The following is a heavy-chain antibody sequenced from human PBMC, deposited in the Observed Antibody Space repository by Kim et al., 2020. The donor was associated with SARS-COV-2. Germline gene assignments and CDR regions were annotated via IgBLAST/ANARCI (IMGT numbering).Heavy chain of an antibody. CDR1: GGSISSYY. CDR3: ARLWQWQNWFDP. V-gene: IGHV4-59*01. J-gene: IGHJ5*02. CDR2: IYYSGST. Sequence: SETLSLTCTVSGGSISSYYWSWIRQPPGKGLEWIGYIYYSGSTNYNPSLKSRVTISVDTSKNQFSLKLSSVTAADTAVYYCARLWQWQNWFDPWGQGTLVTVSS. D-gene: IGHD6-19*01.